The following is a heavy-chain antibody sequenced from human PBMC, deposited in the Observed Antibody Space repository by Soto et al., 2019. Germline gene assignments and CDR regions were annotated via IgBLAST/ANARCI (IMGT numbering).Heavy chain of an antibody. CDR2: IIPILGIA. CDR3: ARRRYSSSWYDDY. CDR1: GGTLSRNT. J-gene: IGHJ4*02. D-gene: IGHD6-13*01. V-gene: IGHV1-69*02. Sequence: QVQLVQSGAEVKKPGSSVKVSCIASGGTLSRNTISWVRQAPGQGLEWMGRIIPILGIANYAQKFQGRVTITADKSTSTAYMELSSLRSEVTAVYYCARRRYSSSWYDDYWGQGTLVTVSS.